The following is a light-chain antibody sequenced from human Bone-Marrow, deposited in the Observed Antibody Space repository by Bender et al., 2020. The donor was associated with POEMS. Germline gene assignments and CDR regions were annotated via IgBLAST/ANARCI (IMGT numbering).Light chain of an antibody. J-gene: IGLJ1*01. CDR2: DVT. V-gene: IGLV2-23*02. Sequence: QSALTQPASVSGSPGQSITISCTGTSSDVDGYNFASWYQQHPGKAPKVMIYDVTKRPSGVPDRFSGSKSDNRASLTISGLQTEDEGDYYCCSFAGVGVFGTGTKVTVL. CDR3: CSFAGVGV. CDR1: SSDVDGYNF.